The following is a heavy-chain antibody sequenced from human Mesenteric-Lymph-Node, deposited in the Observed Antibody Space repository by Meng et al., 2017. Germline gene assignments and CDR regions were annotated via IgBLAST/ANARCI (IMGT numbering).Heavy chain of an antibody. Sequence: GGSLRLSCAASGFNFDGYAMTWVRQAPGKGLEWVSTLSGNSGSAYYADSVKGRFTISRDNAKNSLYLQVNSLRVEDTAVYYCARGFSGESWGQGTLVTVSS. CDR1: GFNFDGYA. J-gene: IGHJ5*02. CDR3: ARGFSGES. V-gene: IGHV3-23*01. D-gene: IGHD3-10*01. CDR2: LSGNSGSA.